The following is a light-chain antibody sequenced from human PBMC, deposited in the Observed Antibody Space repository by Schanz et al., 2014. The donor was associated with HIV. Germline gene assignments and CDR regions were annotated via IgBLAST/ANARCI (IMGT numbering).Light chain of an antibody. CDR1: QSVTRNF. CDR3: YQRSEWPRT. V-gene: IGKV3D-20*02. CDR2: GAS. J-gene: IGKJ4*01. Sequence: ETVLTQSPGSLSLSPGERVTLSCRASQSVTRNFLAWYQHKPGQAPRLLIYGASSRATGIPDRFSGSGSGTDFSLTISSLEPEDVAVYYCYQRSEWPRTFGGGTRVEIK.